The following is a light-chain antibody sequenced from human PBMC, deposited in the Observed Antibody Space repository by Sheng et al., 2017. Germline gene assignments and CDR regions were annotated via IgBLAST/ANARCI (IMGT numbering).Light chain of an antibody. CDR3: QQYEKSPRT. J-gene: IGKJ2*01. Sequence: EIVMTQSPGTLSVSPGERAILSCRASQTFVSSYLAWYQQKPDQPPRLLIYGASIRAAGVPDRFSGSGSGTDFTLTISRLESEDFAVYYCQQYEKSPRTFGQGTKLEI. V-gene: IGKV3-20*01. CDR2: GAS. CDR1: QTFVSSY.